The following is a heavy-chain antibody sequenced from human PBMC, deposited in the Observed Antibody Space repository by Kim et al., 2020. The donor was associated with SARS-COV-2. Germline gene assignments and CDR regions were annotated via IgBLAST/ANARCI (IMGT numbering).Heavy chain of an antibody. CDR3: AKDRLGAVVRWWIRWALVY. V-gene: IGHV3-30*18. CDR1: GFTFSSYG. J-gene: IGHJ4*02. Sequence: GGSLRLSCAASGFTFSSYGMHWVRQAPGKGLEWVAVISYDGSNYYYADFVKGRFTISRDNSKNTLYLQMNSLRAEDTAVYYCAKDRLGAVVRWWIRWALVYWGQGTLVTVSS. D-gene: IGHD2-15*01. CDR2: ISYDGSNY.